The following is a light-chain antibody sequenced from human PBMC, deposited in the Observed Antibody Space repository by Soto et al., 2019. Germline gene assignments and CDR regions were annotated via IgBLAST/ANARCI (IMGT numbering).Light chain of an antibody. CDR3: TSGTTSTTMI. CDR2: DVN. Sequence: QSVLTQPASVSGSPGQSITISCTGTSSDIGAYNFVSWYQQHPGKAPKLMLYDVNIRPSGVSNRFSGSKSGNNASLTIAGLQAEDEDDYYCTSGTTSTTMIFGGGTKLTV. J-gene: IGLJ2*01. CDR1: SSDIGAYNF. V-gene: IGLV2-14*03.